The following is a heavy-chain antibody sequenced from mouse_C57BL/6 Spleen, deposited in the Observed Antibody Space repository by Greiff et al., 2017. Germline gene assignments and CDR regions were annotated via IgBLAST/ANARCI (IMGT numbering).Heavy chain of an antibody. CDR2: INPGSGGT. Sequence: VQLQQSGAELVRPGTSVKVSCKASGYAFTNYLIEWVKQRPGQGLEWIGVINPGSGGTNYNEKFKGKATLTADKSSSTAYMQLSSLTSEDSAVYFCAEVALLRDYAMDDWGQGTSGTVSS. CDR3: AEVALLRDYAMDD. CDR1: GYAFTNYL. D-gene: IGHD1-1*01. J-gene: IGHJ4*01. V-gene: IGHV1-54*01.